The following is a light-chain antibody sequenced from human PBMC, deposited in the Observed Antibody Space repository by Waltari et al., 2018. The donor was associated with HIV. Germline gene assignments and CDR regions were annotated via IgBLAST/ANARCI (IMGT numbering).Light chain of an antibody. V-gene: IGLV3-25*03. CDR3: QSADSDNTYNWV. J-gene: IGLJ3*02. CDR1: VMPDHS. CDR2: KVT. Sequence: SQLPQPPSVSVSPGQTAKLTCSAAVMPDHSVYCNQQKPGQAPVLVMYKVTERPSGIPERFSGSISWTTVTLTIMGVQPEDEADYYCQSADSDNTYNWVFGGGTKLTVL.